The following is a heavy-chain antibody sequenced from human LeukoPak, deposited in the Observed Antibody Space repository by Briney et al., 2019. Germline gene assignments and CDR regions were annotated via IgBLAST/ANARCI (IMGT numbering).Heavy chain of an antibody. CDR1: GFTFSSYA. CDR3: AKTRGSPGYFDY. Sequence: GGSLRLSCAASGFTFSSYAMSWVRQAPGKGLEWVSAISGSGGSTYYADSVKGQFTISRDNSKNTLYLQMNSLRAEDTAVYYCAKTRGSPGYFDYWGQGTLVTVSS. J-gene: IGHJ4*02. V-gene: IGHV3-23*01. D-gene: IGHD1-26*01. CDR2: ISGSGGST.